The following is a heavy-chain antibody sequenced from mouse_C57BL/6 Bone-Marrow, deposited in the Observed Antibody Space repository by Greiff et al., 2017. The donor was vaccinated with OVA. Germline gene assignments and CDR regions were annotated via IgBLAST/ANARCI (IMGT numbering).Heavy chain of an antibody. D-gene: IGHD2-14*01. CDR1: GYTFTSYG. V-gene: IGHV1-81*01. J-gene: IGHJ3*01. CDR3: ASREVRSAFAY. CDR2: IYPRSGNT. Sequence: QVQLQQSGAELARPGASVKLSCKASGYTFTSYGISWVKQRTGQGLEWIGEIYPRSGNTYYNEKFKGKATLTADKSSSTAYMELRSLTSEDSAVYFCASREVRSAFAYWGQGTLVTVAA.